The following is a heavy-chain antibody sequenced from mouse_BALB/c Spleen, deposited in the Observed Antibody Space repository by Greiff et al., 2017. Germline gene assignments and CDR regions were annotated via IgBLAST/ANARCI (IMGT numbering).Heavy chain of an antibody. D-gene: IGHD1-3*01. CDR2: ISSGSSTI. J-gene: IGHJ4*01. Sequence: DVKLLESGAGLVQPGGSRKLSCAASGFTFSSFGMHWVRQAPGKGLEWIAYISSGSSTIYYDDTVKGRFTISRDNPKNTLFLQMTSLRSEDSALYYCAGGGKGGLYAMDYWGQGTSVTVSS. CDR3: AGGGKGGLYAMDY. CDR1: GFTFSSFG. V-gene: IGHV5-17*02.